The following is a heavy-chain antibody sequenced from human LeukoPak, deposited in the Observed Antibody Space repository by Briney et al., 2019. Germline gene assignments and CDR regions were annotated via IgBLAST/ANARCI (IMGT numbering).Heavy chain of an antibody. Sequence: SSETLSLTCPVSGDTVNTRRYYWGWIRQPPGKGLEWIGSIYHSGSTYYEQSLRSRVTISIDTSRNQFSLNLTSVTTADTALYFCARRDIVKGGFDYWGQGTLVTVSS. J-gene: IGHJ4*02. D-gene: IGHD3-16*02. CDR2: IYHSGST. V-gene: IGHV4-39*01. CDR1: GDTVNTRRYY. CDR3: ARRDIVKGGFDY.